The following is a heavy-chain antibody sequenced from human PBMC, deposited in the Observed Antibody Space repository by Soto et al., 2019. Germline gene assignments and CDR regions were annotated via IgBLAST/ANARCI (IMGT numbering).Heavy chain of an antibody. Sequence: GGSLRLSCSASGFAFSSYAMHWVRQTPGKGLEYVSAISPQGGSTYYADSVKGRFTISRDDSKNTVYLQMSSLRPDDTAVYYCVNMMIARGAFDFWGQGTRVTVSS. V-gene: IGHV3-64D*06. CDR1: GFAFSSYA. CDR3: VNMMIARGAFDF. J-gene: IGHJ4*02. D-gene: IGHD2-21*01. CDR2: ISPQGGST.